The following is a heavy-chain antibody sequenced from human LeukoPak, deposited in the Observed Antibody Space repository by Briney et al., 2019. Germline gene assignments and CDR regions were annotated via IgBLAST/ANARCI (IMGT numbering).Heavy chain of an antibody. CDR2: INPNSGGT. CDR3: AREAGYCSSTSCYGWFDP. D-gene: IGHD2-2*01. CDR1: GYTFIGYY. Sequence: ASVKVSCKASGYTFIGYYMHWVRQAPGQGLEWMGWINPNSGGTNYAQKFQGRVTMTRDTSISTAYMELSRLRSDDTAVYYCAREAGYCSSTSCYGWFDPWGQGTLVTVSS. J-gene: IGHJ5*02. V-gene: IGHV1-2*02.